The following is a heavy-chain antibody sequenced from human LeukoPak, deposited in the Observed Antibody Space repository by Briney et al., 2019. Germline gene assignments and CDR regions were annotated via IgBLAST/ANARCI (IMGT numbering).Heavy chain of an antibody. V-gene: IGHV3-20*04. D-gene: IGHD6-13*01. J-gene: IGHJ4*02. CDR3: ARVRLGSSWYYFDY. CDR1: GFTFDDYG. CDR2: INWNGGST. Sequence: GGSLRLSCAASGFTFDDYGMSWVRQAPGKGLEWVSGINWNGGSTGCADSVKGRFTISRDNAKNSLYLQMNSLRAEDTALYYCARVRLGSSWYYFDYWGQGTLVTVSS.